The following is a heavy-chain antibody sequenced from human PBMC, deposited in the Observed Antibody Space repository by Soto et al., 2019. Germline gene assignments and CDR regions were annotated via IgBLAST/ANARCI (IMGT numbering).Heavy chain of an antibody. V-gene: IGHV3-72*01. CDR3: TRAPSYYGSGSYH. D-gene: IGHD3-10*01. Sequence: GGSLRLSCAASGFTFSDPYMDWVRQAPGKGLQWVGRIKNRANSYATDYAASVKGRFTISRDDSKNSVFLQMDSLKTEDTAVYYCTRAPSYYGSGSYHWGQGTLVTV. J-gene: IGHJ4*02. CDR2: IKNRANSYAT. CDR1: GFTFSDPY.